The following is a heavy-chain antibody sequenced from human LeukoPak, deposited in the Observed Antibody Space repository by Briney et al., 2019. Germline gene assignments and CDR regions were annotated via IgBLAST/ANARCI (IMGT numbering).Heavy chain of an antibody. V-gene: IGHV4-59*08. CDR3: ARQRDNALSYFDY. CDR1: GGSIRSYY. Sequence: SETLSLTCAVSGGSIRSYYWNWVRQPPGKGLEWIGYMYYSGSTNYNPSLKSRVTISGDTSNNQFSLKLNSVTAADTAMYYCARQRDNALSYFDYWGQGTLVTVSS. J-gene: IGHJ4*02. D-gene: IGHD1-14*01. CDR2: MYYSGST.